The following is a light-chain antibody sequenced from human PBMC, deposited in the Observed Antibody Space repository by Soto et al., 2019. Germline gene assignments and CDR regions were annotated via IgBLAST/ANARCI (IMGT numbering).Light chain of an antibody. V-gene: IGKV3-15*01. CDR2: FAS. CDR1: QSVSNN. CDR3: QHYNRWPLT. J-gene: IGKJ4*01. Sequence: VMTQSPATLSVSPGERATLSCRASQSVSNNLAWYQQKPGQAPRLLIYFASTMATGIPARFSGSGSETEFTLTISRLQSEDFAVYYCQHYNRWPLTFGGGTKVETK.